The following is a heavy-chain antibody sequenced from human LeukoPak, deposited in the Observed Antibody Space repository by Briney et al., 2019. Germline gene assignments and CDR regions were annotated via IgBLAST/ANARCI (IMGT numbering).Heavy chain of an antibody. CDR1: GFTFSTCK. Sequence: GGALLRSSGAAGFTFSTCKMTWGRRAPGRGGEWVANMIQDGSGKKYLEYVKDRFTISRGNAKNYLYLQMNNLMAEETTVYYCGRGMIVQTYYFDYWGQGTLVTVSS. D-gene: IGHD2-21*01. CDR2: MIQDGSGK. CDR3: GRGMIVQTYYFDY. J-gene: IGHJ4*02. V-gene: IGHV3-7*04.